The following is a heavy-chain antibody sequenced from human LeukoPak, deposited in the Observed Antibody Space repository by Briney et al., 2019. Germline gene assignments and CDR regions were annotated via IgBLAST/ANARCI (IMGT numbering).Heavy chain of an antibody. CDR1: GYTLTGYY. CDR3: ARDASGEVY. D-gene: IGHD6-19*01. CDR2: INPNRCGP. J-gene: IGHJ4*02. V-gene: IGHV1-2*02. Sequence: ASVKVSCKASGYTLTGYYMHWVRQAPRQGLEWMGWINPNRCGPNYAPKFQGRVTMTRDTSISTAYMELSRLRSEDTAVYYCARDASGEVYWGQGTLVTASS.